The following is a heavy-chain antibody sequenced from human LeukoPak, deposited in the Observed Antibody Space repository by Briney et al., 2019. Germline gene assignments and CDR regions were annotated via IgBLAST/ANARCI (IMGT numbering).Heavy chain of an antibody. CDR1: GGSISSSSYY. D-gene: IGHD1-14*01. V-gene: IGHV4-39*01. CDR2: IYYSGTT. CDR3: ARPGRNPNGNFDY. J-gene: IGHJ4*02. Sequence: SETLSLTCTVSGGSISSSSYYWGWIRQPPGKGLEWIGCIYYSGTTYYNPSLKSRVTISVDTSKNQFSLKLSSVTAADTAVYYCARPGRNPNGNFDYWGQGTLVTVSS.